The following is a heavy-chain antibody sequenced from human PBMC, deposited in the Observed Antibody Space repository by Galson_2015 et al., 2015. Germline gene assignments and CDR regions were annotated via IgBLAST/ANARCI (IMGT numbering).Heavy chain of an antibody. V-gene: IGHV3-30-3*01. CDR1: GFTFSSYA. CDR3: ARLYTPQPSFFDY. D-gene: IGHD2-2*02. Sequence: SLRLSCAASGFTFSSYAMHWVRQAPGKGLEWVAVISYDGSNKYYADSVKGRFTISRDNSKNTLYLQMNSLRAEDTAVYYCARLYTPQPSFFDYWGQGTLVTVSS. CDR2: ISYDGSNK. J-gene: IGHJ4*02.